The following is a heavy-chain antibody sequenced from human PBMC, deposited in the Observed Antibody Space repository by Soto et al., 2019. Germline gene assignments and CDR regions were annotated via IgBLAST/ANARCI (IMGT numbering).Heavy chain of an antibody. J-gene: IGHJ5*02. CDR3: ARHEWLYRDYVPRRFDP. CDR2: IYYSGST. Sequence: QLQLQESGPGLVKPSETLSLTCTVSGGSISSSSYCWGWIGQPPGKGRERIGSIYYSGSTYYNPALKSRVNITVTTSKNQYALKLSEVSAADTVVYYCARHEWLYRDYVPRRFDPWGQGTLVNVSP. V-gene: IGHV4-39*01. D-gene: IGHD4-17*01. CDR1: GGSISSSSYC.